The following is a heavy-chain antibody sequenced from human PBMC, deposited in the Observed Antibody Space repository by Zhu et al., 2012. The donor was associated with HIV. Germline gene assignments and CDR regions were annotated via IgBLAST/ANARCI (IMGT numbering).Heavy chain of an antibody. CDR3: ARHGLGYASKWYRGNWYFDV. Sequence: QVQLQQWGAGLLKPSETLSLTCAVYGGSFSSYYWSWIRQPPGKGLEWIAEINHSGSTNCNPSLKSRVTVSVYTSKSQFSLKMSSVTAADTAVYYCARHGLGYASKWYRGNWYFDVWGRGTLVTVSS. V-gene: IGHV4-34*01. J-gene: IGHJ2*01. CDR2: INHSGST. D-gene: IGHD2-8*01. CDR1: GGSFSSYY.